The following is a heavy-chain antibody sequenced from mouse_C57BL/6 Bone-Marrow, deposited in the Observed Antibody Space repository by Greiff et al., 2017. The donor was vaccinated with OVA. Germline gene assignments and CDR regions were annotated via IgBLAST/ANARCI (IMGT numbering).Heavy chain of an antibody. D-gene: IGHD1-1*01. CDR1: GYSFTDYN. J-gene: IGHJ1*03. Sequence: VQLQQSGPELVKPGASVKISCKASGYSFTDYNMNWVKQSNGKSLEWIGVINPNYGTTSYNQKFKGKATLTVAQSSSTAYMQLNSLTSEDSAVYYCARTYDSSYHWYFDVWGTGTTVTVSS. CDR2: INPNYGTT. V-gene: IGHV1-39*01. CDR3: ARTYDSSYHWYFDV.